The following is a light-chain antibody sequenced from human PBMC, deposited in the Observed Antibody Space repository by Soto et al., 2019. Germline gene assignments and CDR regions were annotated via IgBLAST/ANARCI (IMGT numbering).Light chain of an antibody. J-gene: IGKJ1*01. Sequence: EVVMTQSPATLSVSPGETATLSCRASQSISSKLAWYQQKPGQTPRLLIYGASTRAPAIPARFSGSGFGTEFTFSISSLQSEDFAVYYCQQYNNWPGTFGKGTKGDIK. CDR3: QQYNNWPGT. CDR2: GAS. V-gene: IGKV3-15*01. CDR1: QSISSK.